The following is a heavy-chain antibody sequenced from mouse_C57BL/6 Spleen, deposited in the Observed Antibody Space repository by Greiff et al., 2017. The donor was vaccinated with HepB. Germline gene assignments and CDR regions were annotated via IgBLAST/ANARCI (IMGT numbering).Heavy chain of an antibody. V-gene: IGHV7-3*01. Sequence: EVQRVESGGGLVQPGGSLSLSCAASGFTFTDYYMSWVRQPPGKALEWLGFIRNKANGYTTEYSASVKGRFTISRDNSQSILHLQMDALRAEDSATYYCASPELRRYRWYFDVWGTGTTVTVSS. J-gene: IGHJ1*03. CDR2: IRNKANGYTT. D-gene: IGHD1-1*01. CDR1: GFTFTDYY. CDR3: ASPELRRYRWYFDV.